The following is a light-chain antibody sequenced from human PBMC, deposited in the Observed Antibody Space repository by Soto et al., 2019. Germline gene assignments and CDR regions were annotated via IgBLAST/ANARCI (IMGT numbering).Light chain of an antibody. CDR3: MQGRQLPAT. CDR1: QSLLHSTGNNH. CDR2: WGS. Sequence: DIVMTQSPLSLPVTPGEPASISCRSSQSLLHSTGNNHLDWYLQKPGQPPQLLIYWGSNRASGVPDRFSGSGSVTDFTLKISRVEAADVGVYYCMQGRQLPATFGQGTRRDSK. V-gene: IGKV2-28*01. J-gene: IGKJ5*01.